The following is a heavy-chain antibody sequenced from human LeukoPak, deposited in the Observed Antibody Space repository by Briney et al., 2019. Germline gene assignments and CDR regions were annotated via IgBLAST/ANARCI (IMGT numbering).Heavy chain of an antibody. CDR1: GFTFDDYG. D-gene: IGHD1-26*01. Sequence: PGGSLRLSCAASGFTFDDYGMSWVRQAPGKRLEWVSGINWNGGSTGYADSVKGRFTIPRDNAKNSLYLQMNSLRAEDTALYYCARNERTGWKLLDHDAFDIWGQGTMVTVSS. CDR3: ARNERTGWKLLDHDAFDI. CDR2: INWNGGST. J-gene: IGHJ3*02. V-gene: IGHV3-20*04.